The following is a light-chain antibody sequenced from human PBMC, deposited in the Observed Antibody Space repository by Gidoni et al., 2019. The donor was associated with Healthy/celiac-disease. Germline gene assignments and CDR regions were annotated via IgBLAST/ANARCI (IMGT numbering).Light chain of an antibody. V-gene: IGKV1-39*01. J-gene: IGKJ4*01. Sequence: ASQSISSYLNWYQQKPGKAPKLLIYAASSLQSGVPSRFSGSGYGTDFTLTISSLQPEDFATYYCQQSYSTPLTFXGXTKVEIK. CDR3: QQSYSTPLT. CDR1: QSISSY. CDR2: AAS.